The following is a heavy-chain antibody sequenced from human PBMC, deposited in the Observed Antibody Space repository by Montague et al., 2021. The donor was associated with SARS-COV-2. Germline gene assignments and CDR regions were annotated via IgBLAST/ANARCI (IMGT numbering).Heavy chain of an antibody. V-gene: IGHV3-30*14. Sequence: SLRLSCAASGFTFNDYSFHWVRQAPGKRLQWVAVVSYDGSIQRYADSVRGRFTISKDSSKNTLYFCARSGGVFWFRASVAQVSDWGQGILVTVSS. D-gene: IGHD3-10*01. CDR1: GFTFNDYS. J-gene: IGHJ4*02. CDR3: QVSD. CDR2: VSYDGSIQ.